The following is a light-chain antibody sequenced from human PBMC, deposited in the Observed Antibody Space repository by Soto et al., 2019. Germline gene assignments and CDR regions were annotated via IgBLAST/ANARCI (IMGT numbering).Light chain of an antibody. J-gene: IGLJ1*01. V-gene: IGLV2-14*01. CDR3: CSYAGSYCYV. Sequence: QSALTQPASVSGSPGQSITISCTGTSTDVGDSNHVSWYQHHPGKAPKLIIYEVSYRPSGVSNRFSGSKSAYTASLTISGLQAEDEADYYCCSYAGSYCYVFGTGTKLTVL. CDR1: STDVGDSNH. CDR2: EVS.